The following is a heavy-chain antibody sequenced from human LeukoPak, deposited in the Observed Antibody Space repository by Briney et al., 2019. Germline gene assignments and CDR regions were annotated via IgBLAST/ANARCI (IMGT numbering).Heavy chain of an antibody. D-gene: IGHD1-26*01. CDR2: IYHSGST. V-gene: IGHV4-30-2*01. CDR3: ATDQVVGSTRYSWFDP. CDR1: GGSISSGGYY. J-gene: IGHJ5*02. Sequence: SETLSLTCTVSGGSISSGGYYWSWIRQPPGKGLEWIGEIYHSGSTNYNPSLKSRVTISVDKSKNQFSLKLTSVTAADTAVYYCATDQVVGSTRYSWFDPWGQGTLVTVSS.